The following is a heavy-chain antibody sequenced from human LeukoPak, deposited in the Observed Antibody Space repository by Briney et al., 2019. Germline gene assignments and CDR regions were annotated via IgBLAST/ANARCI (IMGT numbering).Heavy chain of an antibody. J-gene: IGHJ6*03. CDR2: ISYDGSNK. D-gene: IGHD6-13*01. CDR3: AKEGYSRGYYSYYYMDV. Sequence: SGGSLRLSCAASGFTFSTYAMSWVRQAPGKGLEWVTAISYDGSNKYYADSVKGRFTISRDNSKNTVYVQMNSLRAEDTAVYYCAKEGYSRGYYSYYYMDVWGKGTTVTVSS. V-gene: IGHV3-30*04. CDR1: GFTFSTYA.